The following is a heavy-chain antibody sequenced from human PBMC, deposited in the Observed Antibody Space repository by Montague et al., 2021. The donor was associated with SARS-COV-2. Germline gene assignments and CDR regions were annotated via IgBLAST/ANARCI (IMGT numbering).Heavy chain of an antibody. CDR2: IWYDGSNK. Sequence: SLRLSCSASGFTFSSYGMHWVRQAPGKGLEWVAVIWYDGSNKYYADSVKGRFTISRDNSKNTLYLQMNSLRAEDTAVYYCAKDQGAGFLEWLFDYWGQGTLVTVSS. J-gene: IGHJ4*02. CDR3: AKDQGAGFLEWLFDY. V-gene: IGHV3-33*06. D-gene: IGHD3-3*01. CDR1: GFTFSSYG.